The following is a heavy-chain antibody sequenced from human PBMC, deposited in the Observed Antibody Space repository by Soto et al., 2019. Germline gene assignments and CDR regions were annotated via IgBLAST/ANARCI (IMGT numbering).Heavy chain of an antibody. CDR3: ARWHSSSGYYGMDV. CDR2: IYYSGST. D-gene: IGHD6-25*01. V-gene: IGHV4-59*01. Sequence: HVQVQESGPGLVKPSETLSLTCTVSGGSINNYYWSWIRQPPGKGLEWIAYIYYSGSTNYNPSFKSRVIVSVETSRNQFSLKLTSLTAADTAVYYCARWHSSSGYYGMDVWGQGTTVTVSS. J-gene: IGHJ6*02. CDR1: GGSINNYY.